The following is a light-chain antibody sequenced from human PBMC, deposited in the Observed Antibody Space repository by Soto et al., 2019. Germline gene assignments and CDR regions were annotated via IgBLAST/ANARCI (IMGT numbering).Light chain of an antibody. CDR1: QSVDDY. V-gene: IGKV3-15*01. Sequence: EILLTQSPDTLSVSLGERATLSCRASQSVDDYLAWYQQRPGQSPRLLIYGASTRATGVPPRFSGSGSGTEFTLSISSLQSEDFAVYYCQQSNDWRSITFGQGTRLEIK. J-gene: IGKJ5*01. CDR2: GAS. CDR3: QQSNDWRSIT.